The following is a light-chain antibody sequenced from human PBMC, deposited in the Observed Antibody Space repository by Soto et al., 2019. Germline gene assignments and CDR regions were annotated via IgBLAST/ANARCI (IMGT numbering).Light chain of an antibody. V-gene: IGKV1-39*01. Sequence: DIQMTQSPSSLSASVVDGVTITFRASQSISSYLNWYQQKPGKAPKLLIYAASSLQSGVPSRFSGSGSGTDFTLTISSLQPEDFATYYCQQSYSKVTFGGGTKVDI. CDR2: AAS. J-gene: IGKJ4*01. CDR1: QSISSY. CDR3: QQSYSKVT.